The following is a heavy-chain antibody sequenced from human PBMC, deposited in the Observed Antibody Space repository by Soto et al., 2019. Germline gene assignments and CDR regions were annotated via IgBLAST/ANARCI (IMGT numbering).Heavy chain of an antibody. V-gene: IGHV3-11*01. CDR3: AREADSSSWYFAESWALDC. CDR2: ISSSGSTI. CDR1: GFTFSDYY. Sequence: PGGSLRLSCAASGFTFSDYYMSWIRQAPGKGLEWVSYISSSGSTIYYADSVKGRFTISRDNAKNSLYLQMNSLRAEDTAVYYCAREADSSSWYFAESWALDCWGHVTLVPVSS. J-gene: IGHJ4*01. D-gene: IGHD6-13*01.